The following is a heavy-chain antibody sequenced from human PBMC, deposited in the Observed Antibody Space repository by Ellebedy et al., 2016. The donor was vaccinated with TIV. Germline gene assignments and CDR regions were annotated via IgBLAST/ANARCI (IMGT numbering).Heavy chain of an antibody. CDR1: GGSIRSYY. Sequence: MPSETLSLTCTVSGGSIRSYYWSLIRQSPGKGLNWIGYIYYTGSTNYNPSLKSRVTISVETSKNQFPLKQRSVTAADTAVYYCARVRAAAGMAHFDNWGQGTLVTVSS. V-gene: IGHV4-59*01. J-gene: IGHJ4*02. CDR3: ARVRAAAGMAHFDN. CDR2: IYYTGST. D-gene: IGHD6-13*01.